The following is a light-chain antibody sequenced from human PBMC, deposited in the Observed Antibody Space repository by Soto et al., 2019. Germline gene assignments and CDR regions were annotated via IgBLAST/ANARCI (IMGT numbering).Light chain of an antibody. CDR1: QGVSRY. CDR2: AAS. V-gene: IGKV1-9*01. J-gene: IGKJ1*01. Sequence: DIQLTQSPSFLSASVGDRVAITCRASQGVSRYVAWYQQKPGKPPELLIYAASTLQSGVPPRFSGSASGTEFTLTISRLEPEDFAVYFCHQSASSPQTFGQGTKV. CDR3: HQSASSPQT.